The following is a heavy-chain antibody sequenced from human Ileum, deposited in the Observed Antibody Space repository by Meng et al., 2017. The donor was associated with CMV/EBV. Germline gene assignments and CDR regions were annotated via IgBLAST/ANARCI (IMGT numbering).Heavy chain of an antibody. D-gene: IGHD3-9*01. Sequence: QGQLVKSGTEVKKPGASVKASCKASGYTFTAMHLHGGRQAPGQGLWWMGWIYTQKGGTYFAQKFQGRVTMTSDTSITTAYMELSSLTSDDTAIYYCVKEDWYFYFWGQGTLVTVSS. V-gene: IGHV1-2*02. CDR1: GYTFTAMH. CDR2: IYTQKGGT. CDR3: VKEDWYFYF. J-gene: IGHJ4*02.